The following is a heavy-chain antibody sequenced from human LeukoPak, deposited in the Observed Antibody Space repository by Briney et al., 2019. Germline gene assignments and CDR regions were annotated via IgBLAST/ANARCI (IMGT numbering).Heavy chain of an antibody. Sequence: PGGSLRLSCAGSGDSFISHTTIWVRQAPGKGLEWISYIGYSGSPIYYADSVKGRFGISRDDAKTSLYLHMNSLRAEDTAFYYCAREYDSRARFDSWGQGILVTVSS. CDR1: GDSFISHT. V-gene: IGHV3-48*01. CDR3: AREYDSRARFDS. D-gene: IGHD4-11*01. CDR2: IGYSGSPI. J-gene: IGHJ4*02.